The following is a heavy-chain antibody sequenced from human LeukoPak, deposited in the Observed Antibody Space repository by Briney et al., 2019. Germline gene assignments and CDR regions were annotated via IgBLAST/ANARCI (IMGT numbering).Heavy chain of an antibody. J-gene: IGHJ5*02. Sequence: PSETLSLTCTVSGGSISSYYWSWIRQPPGKGLEWIGYIYYSGSTNYNPSLKSRVTISADTSKNQFSLKLTSVTAADTAVYYCARRGKMATINWFDPWGQGTLVTVSS. CDR1: GGSISSYY. CDR3: ARRGKMATINWFDP. V-gene: IGHV4-59*08. CDR2: IYYSGST. D-gene: IGHD5-24*01.